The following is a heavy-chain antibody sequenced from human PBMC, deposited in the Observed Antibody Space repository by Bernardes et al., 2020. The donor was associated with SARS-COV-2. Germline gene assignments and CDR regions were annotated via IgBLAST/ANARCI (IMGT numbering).Heavy chain of an antibody. Sequence: SEPLSLTCTVSGGSISNNNHWDWIRQTPGKGLEWIGSLHYSGSTYYNPSHKSRVTISVDTSKNQFSLKLTSVTAADTAVYYCARRYHLLSYFDYWGQGALVTVSS. CDR1: GGSISNNNH. V-gene: IGHV4-39*07. CDR2: LHYSGST. D-gene: IGHD2-2*01. CDR3: ARRYHLLSYFDY. J-gene: IGHJ4*02.